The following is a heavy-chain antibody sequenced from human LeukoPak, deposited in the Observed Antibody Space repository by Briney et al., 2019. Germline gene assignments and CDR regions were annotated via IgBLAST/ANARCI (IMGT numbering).Heavy chain of an antibody. Sequence: SETLSLTCAVYGWSFSGYYWSWIRQPPGKGLEWIGEINHSGSTNYNPSLKSRVTISVDTSKNQFSLKLSSVPAADTDVYYCARGAPGIAARPYPDWGQGTLVTVSS. CDR1: GWSFSGYY. CDR3: ARGAPGIAARPYPD. J-gene: IGHJ4*02. D-gene: IGHD6-6*01. CDR2: INHSGST. V-gene: IGHV4-34*01.